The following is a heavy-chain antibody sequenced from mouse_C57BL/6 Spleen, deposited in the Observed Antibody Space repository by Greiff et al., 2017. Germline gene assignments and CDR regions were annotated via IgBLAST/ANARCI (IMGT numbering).Heavy chain of an antibody. Sequence: EVQLQESGPELVKPGASVQMSCKASGYTFTDYYMHWVKQSHGTSLSWIGYISPHNGGNGYNQKFKGKATLPVDKSSSPAYMELRRLTAEDSAVYDCARTPRYDYDSWFAYWGQGTLVTVSA. CDR3: ARTPRYDYDSWFAY. V-gene: IGHV1-34*01. CDR1: GYTFTDYY. CDR2: ISPHNGGN. D-gene: IGHD2-4*01. J-gene: IGHJ3*01.